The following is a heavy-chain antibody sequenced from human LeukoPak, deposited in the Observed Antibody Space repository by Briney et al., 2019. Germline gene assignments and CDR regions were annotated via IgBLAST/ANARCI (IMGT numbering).Heavy chain of an antibody. CDR1: GGTFSSYA. J-gene: IGHJ4*02. V-gene: IGHV1-69*05. CDR3: ARDGPRYYDILTGYSAYYFDY. CDR2: IIPIFGTA. D-gene: IGHD3-9*01. Sequence: GSSVKVSCKASGGTFSSYAISWVRQAPGQGLEWMGRIIPIFGTANYAQKFQGRVTITTDESTSTAYMELSSLRSEDTAVYYCARDGPRYYDILTGYSAYYFDYWGQGTLVTVSS.